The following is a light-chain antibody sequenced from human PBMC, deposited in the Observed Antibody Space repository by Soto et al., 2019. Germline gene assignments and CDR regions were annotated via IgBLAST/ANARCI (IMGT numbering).Light chain of an antibody. J-gene: IGLJ1*01. CDR3: CSFAGTNSFV. CDR1: SSDVGGYNY. Sequence: QSVLTQPPSASGSPGQSVTISCTGTSSDVGGYNYVSWYQQRPGTAPKLIIYEVNERPSGVPDRVFGSKSGNTASLTVSGLQAEDEADYYCCSFAGTNSFVFGTGTKVTVL. CDR2: EVN. V-gene: IGLV2-8*01.